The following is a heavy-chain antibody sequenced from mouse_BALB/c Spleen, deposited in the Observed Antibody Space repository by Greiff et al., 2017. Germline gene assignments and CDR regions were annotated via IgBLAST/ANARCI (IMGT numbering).Heavy chain of an antibody. D-gene: IGHD1-1*01. CDR2: ISYDGSN. CDR1: GYSITSGYY. CDR3: ERGNYYHAMDY. V-gene: IGHV3-6*02. J-gene: IGHJ4*01. Sequence: EVQLQQSGPGLVKPSQSLSLTCSVTGYSITSGYYWNWIRQFPGNKLEWMGYISYDGSNNYNPSLKNRISITRDTSKNQFFLKLNSVTTEDTATYNCERGNYYHAMDYWGQGNSGTVAS.